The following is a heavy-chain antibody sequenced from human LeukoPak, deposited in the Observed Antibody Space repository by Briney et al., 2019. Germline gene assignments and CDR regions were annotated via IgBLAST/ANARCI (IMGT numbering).Heavy chain of an antibody. CDR2: IYPGDSDT. J-gene: IGHJ4*02. CDR1: GYSFINYW. Sequence: GESLKISCKGSGYSFINYWIGWVRQMPGKGLEWMGIIYPGDSDTRYSPSFQGQVTISVDKSISTAYLQWGSLKASDTAMYYCARVRRPDIKGYCSNGVCYKAGFDYWGQGTPVTVSS. CDR3: ARVRRPDIKGYCSNGVCYKAGFDY. D-gene: IGHD2-8*01. V-gene: IGHV5-51*01.